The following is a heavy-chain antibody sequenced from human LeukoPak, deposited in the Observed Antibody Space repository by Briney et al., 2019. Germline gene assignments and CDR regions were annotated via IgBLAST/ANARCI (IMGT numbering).Heavy chain of an antibody. D-gene: IGHD2-15*01. CDR1: GFTFSSYW. CDR3: ARDLLGNAFDI. Sequence: GGSLRLSFAVSGFTFSSYWMSWVRQAPGKGLEWVANIKQDGSEKYYVDSVKGRFTISRDNAKNSLYLQMNSLRAEDTAVYYCARDLLGNAFDIWGQGTMVTVSS. V-gene: IGHV3-7*01. CDR2: IKQDGSEK. J-gene: IGHJ3*02.